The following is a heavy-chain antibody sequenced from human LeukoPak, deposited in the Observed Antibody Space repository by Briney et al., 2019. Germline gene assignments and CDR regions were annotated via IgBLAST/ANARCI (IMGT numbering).Heavy chain of an antibody. V-gene: IGHV1-3*01. CDR2: INAGNGNT. D-gene: IGHD6-19*01. Sequence: ASVKVSCKASGYTFTSYVMHWVRQAPGQRLEWMGWINAGNGNTKYSQKFQGRVTITRDTSASTAYMELSSLRSEDTAVYYCAREYSSGWCFDYWGQGTLVTVSS. CDR3: AREYSSGWCFDY. CDR1: GYTFTSYV. J-gene: IGHJ4*02.